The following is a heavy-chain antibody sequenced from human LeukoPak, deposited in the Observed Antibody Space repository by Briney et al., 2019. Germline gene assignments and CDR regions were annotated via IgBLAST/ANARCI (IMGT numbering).Heavy chain of an antibody. CDR2: ISGSGGST. Sequence: GGSPRLSCAASGFTFSSYGMSWVRQAPGKGLEWVSAISGSGGSTYYADSVKGRFTISRDNSKNTLYLQMNSLRAEDTAVYYCAKETGSVVTLPSDYWGQGTLVTVSS. J-gene: IGHJ4*02. V-gene: IGHV3-23*01. D-gene: IGHD4-23*01. CDR1: GFTFSSYG. CDR3: AKETGSVVTLPSDY.